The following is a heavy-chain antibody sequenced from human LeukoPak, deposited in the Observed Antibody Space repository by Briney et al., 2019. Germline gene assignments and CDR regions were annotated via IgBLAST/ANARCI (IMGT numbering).Heavy chain of an antibody. CDR3: ASDAFDI. J-gene: IGHJ3*02. Sequence: GGSLILSCAASGFTVSSNYMSWVRQAPGKGLEWVSVIYSAGSTYYADSVKGRFTISRDNSKNTLYRQMNSLRAEDTAVYYCASDAFDIWGQGTMVTVSS. V-gene: IGHV3-53*01. CDR2: IYSAGST. CDR1: GFTVSSNY.